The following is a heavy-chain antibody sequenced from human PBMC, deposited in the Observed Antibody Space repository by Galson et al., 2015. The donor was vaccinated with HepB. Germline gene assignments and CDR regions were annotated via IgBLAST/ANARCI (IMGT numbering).Heavy chain of an antibody. D-gene: IGHD2-15*01. CDR1: GYIFPNYW. CDR2: IYPGDSDT. CDR3: ARRKTSLNCSAGSCYFDS. V-gene: IGHV5-51*03. J-gene: IGHJ4*02. Sequence: QSGAAAKKPGESLKISCTGSGYIFPNYWIGWVRQMPGKGLERKGIIYPGDSDTRYSPSFQGQVSISAEGSTTTAYLQWSSLKASDTAIYYCARRKTSLNCSAGSCYFDSWGQGTLVTVSS.